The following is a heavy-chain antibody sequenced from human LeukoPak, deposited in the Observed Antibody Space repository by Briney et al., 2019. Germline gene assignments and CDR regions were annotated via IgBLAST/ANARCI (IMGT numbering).Heavy chain of an antibody. CDR3: ARDSSSWFGGMDV. Sequence: GGSLRLSCAASGFTFSSYWMHWVCQAPGKGLVWVSRINSDGSSTSYADSVKGRFTISRDNAKNTLYLQMNSLRAEDTAVYYCARDSSSWFGGMDVWGQGTTVTVSS. CDR2: INSDGSST. CDR1: GFTFSSYW. D-gene: IGHD6-13*01. J-gene: IGHJ6*02. V-gene: IGHV3-74*01.